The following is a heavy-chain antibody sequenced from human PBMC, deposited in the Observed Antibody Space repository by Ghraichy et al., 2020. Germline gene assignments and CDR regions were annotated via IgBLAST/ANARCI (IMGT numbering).Heavy chain of an antibody. D-gene: IGHD2-21*01. CDR3: ARGGDRTRPDWFDP. V-gene: IGHV4-61*02. CDR2: IYVSGST. Sequence: PLSLTCKVSGGSISTGYYAWSWIRQSAEKGLEWIGRIYVSGSTIYNPSLKSRVTISVDTSRNQLSLNLSSVTAADTAVYYCARGGDRTRPDWFDPWGLGTLVTVSS. J-gene: IGHJ5*02. CDR1: GGSISTGYYA.